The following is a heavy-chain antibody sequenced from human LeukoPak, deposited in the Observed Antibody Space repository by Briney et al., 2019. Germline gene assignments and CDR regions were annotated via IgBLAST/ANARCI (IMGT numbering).Heavy chain of an antibody. Sequence: GGSLRLSCAASGFTFDDYAMHWVRHAPGKGLEWVSVINGDGGSTYYADSVKGRFTISRDNSKNSLYLQMNSLRTEDTALYYCAKDKKWDGYTFFDYWGQGTLVTVSS. CDR2: INGDGGST. CDR3: AKDKKWDGYTFFDY. J-gene: IGHJ4*02. V-gene: IGHV3-43*02. CDR1: GFTFDDYA. D-gene: IGHD5-24*01.